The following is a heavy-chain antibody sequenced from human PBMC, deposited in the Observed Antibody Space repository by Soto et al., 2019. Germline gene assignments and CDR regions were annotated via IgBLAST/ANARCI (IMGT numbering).Heavy chain of an antibody. CDR3: ARAPKVSGSSQTRPDF. Sequence: SETLSLTCSIYSGSFSGYYWSWIRQPPGKGLEWIGEISQSGHTNYSPSLKSRVSISIDTSKKQFSLNLASVSAADTAVYYCARAPKVSGSSQTRPDFWGQGTLVTVSS. V-gene: IGHV4-34*01. CDR2: ISQSGHT. J-gene: IGHJ4*02. CDR1: SGSFSGYY. D-gene: IGHD6-6*01.